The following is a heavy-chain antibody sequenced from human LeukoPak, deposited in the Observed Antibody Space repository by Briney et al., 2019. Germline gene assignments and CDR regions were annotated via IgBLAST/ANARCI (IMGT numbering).Heavy chain of an antibody. CDR1: GFPFSGYA. Sequence: GGSLRLSCAASGFPFSGYAIHWVRQAPGKGLEWVAVISHDGTNKYYADSVKGRFTISRDNSKNTLYLQMNSLRAEDTAVYYCARANYGSGSNYYYGMDVWGQGTTVTVSS. V-gene: IGHV3-30-3*01. CDR2: ISHDGTNK. D-gene: IGHD3-10*01. CDR3: ARANYGSGSNYYYGMDV. J-gene: IGHJ6*02.